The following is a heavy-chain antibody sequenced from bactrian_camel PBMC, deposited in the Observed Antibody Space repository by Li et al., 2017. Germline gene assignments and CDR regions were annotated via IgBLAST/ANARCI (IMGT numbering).Heavy chain of an antibody. CDR2: IIGRDGGS. V-gene: IGHV3S44*01. Sequence: VQLVESGGGSVQGGGSLRLSCATSLGSIDGNYEQYCMGWYRGREGLAIIGRDGGSSYADSVKGRFTISRDNAKDTLYLQMNSLKIEDTAVYYCALGSSRQATMTARGKGTQVTVS. D-gene: IGHD3*01. CDR1: LGSIDGN. J-gene: IGHJ4*01.